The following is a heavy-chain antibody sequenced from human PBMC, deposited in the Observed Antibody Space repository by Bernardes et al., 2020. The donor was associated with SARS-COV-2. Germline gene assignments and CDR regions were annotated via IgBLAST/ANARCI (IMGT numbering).Heavy chain of an antibody. D-gene: IGHD6-19*01. CDR1: GGSISSSSYY. J-gene: IGHJ4*02. Sequence: SETLSLTCTVSGGSISSSSYYWGWIRQPPGKGLEWIGSIYYSGSTYYNPSLKSRVTISVDTSKNQFSLKLSSVTAADTAVYYCARPYSSGWFGYFYYWGQGTLVTVSS. V-gene: IGHV4-39*01. CDR2: IYYSGST. CDR3: ARPYSSGWFGYFYY.